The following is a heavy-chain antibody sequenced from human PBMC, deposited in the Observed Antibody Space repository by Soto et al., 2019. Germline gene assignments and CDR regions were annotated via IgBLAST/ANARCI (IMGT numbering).Heavy chain of an antibody. J-gene: IGHJ6*02. CDR2: IIPIFGTA. V-gene: IGHV1-69*13. CDR1: GGTFSSYA. Sequence: SVKVSCKASGGTFSSYAISWVRQAPGQGLEWMGGIIPIFGTANYAQKFQGRVTITADESTSTAYMELSSLRSEDTAVYYCARSAAGYYYYYGMDVWGQGATVTVSS. D-gene: IGHD6-13*01. CDR3: ARSAAGYYYYYGMDV.